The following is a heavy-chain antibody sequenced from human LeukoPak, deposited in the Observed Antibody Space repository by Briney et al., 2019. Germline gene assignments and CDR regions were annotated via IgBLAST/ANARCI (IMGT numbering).Heavy chain of an antibody. V-gene: IGHV5-51*01. Sequence: GASLQISCKGSGCIFTSYWIGWGRQMPGKGLEWMGIIYPGDSDTRYSPSFQGQVTISADKSISPAYLQWSSLKASDTAMYYCARQAKRGAGADYWGQGTLVTVSS. CDR2: IYPGDSDT. CDR1: GCIFTSYW. D-gene: IGHD1-26*01. J-gene: IGHJ4*02. CDR3: ARQAKRGAGADY.